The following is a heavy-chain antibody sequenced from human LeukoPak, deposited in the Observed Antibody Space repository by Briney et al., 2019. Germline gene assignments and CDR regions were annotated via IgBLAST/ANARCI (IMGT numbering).Heavy chain of an antibody. J-gene: IGHJ4*02. D-gene: IGHD1-1*01. V-gene: IGHV1-2*02. CDR1: GYTFTGYY. Sequence: ASVKVSCKASGYTFTGYYMHWVRQAPGQGLEWMGWINPNSGSTNYAQKFQGRVTMTRDTSISTACMELSRLRSDDTAVYYCARLWTFDYWGQGTLVTVSS. CDR3: ARLWTFDY. CDR2: INPNSGST.